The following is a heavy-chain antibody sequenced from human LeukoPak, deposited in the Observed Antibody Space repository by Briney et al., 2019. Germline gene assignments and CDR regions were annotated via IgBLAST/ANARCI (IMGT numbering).Heavy chain of an antibody. J-gene: IGHJ5*02. Sequence: PGGSLRLSCAASEFTFSSYSMSWVRQAPGKGLEWVSYISSTASSIYYADSVKGRFTISRDYAKNSLYLQMNSLRAEDTAVYYCARDVTYHGGDWFDPWGQGTLVTVSS. CDR1: EFTFSSYS. D-gene: IGHD4-23*01. V-gene: IGHV3-48*04. CDR3: ARDVTYHGGDWFDP. CDR2: ISSTASSI.